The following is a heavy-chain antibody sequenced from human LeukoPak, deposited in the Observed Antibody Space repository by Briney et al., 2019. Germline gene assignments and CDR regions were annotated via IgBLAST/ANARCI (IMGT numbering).Heavy chain of an antibody. D-gene: IGHD3-22*01. V-gene: IGHV4-4*07. CDR3: ASSPRDSSGYYVFDP. Sequence: PSETLSLNCTVAGGSRRSYYWSWLRQTAGKGLEWIGHIYTSGSTDHNPSLNSRVTMSVDTSKNQFSLKLSSVTAADTAVYYCASSPRDSSGYYVFDPWGQGTLVTVSS. CDR1: GGSRRSYY. J-gene: IGHJ5*02. CDR2: IYTSGST.